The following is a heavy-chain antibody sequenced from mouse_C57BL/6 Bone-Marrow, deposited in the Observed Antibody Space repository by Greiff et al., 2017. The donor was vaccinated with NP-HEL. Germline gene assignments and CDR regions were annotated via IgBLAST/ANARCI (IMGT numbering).Heavy chain of an antibody. CDR3: ARERIDYGSSYSWYFDV. CDR2: IYPSSGST. Sequence: VKLQESGAELARPGASVKLSCKASGFTFTSYGISWVPQRPGQGLEWIGEIYPSSGSTYYKEKFKGQATLPADTSSSTAYMELRSLTSEDSAIYFCARERIDYGSSYSWYFDVWGTGTTVTVSA. V-gene: IGHV1-81*01. J-gene: IGHJ1*03. D-gene: IGHD1-1*01. CDR1: GFTFTSYG.